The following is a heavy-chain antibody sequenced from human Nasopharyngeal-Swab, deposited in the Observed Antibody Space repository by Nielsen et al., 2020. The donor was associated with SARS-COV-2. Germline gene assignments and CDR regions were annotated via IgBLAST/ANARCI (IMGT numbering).Heavy chain of an antibody. D-gene: IGHD4-17*01. CDR2: MNINSGNT. Sequence: SVKVSCKASGYTFTSYDINWVRQATGQGLEWMGWMNINSGNTGYAQKFQGRVTMTRSTSTSVASMELSSLRSEDTAVYYCARGTTDLDYWGQGTLVTVSS. CDR1: GYTFTSYD. CDR3: ARGTTDLDY. V-gene: IGHV1-8*01. J-gene: IGHJ4*02.